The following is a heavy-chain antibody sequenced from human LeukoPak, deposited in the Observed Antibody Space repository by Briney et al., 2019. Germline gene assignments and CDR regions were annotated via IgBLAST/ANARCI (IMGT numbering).Heavy chain of an antibody. CDR3: AKDPRSANYYYYYMDV. CDR2: IRYDGSNK. Sequence: GRSLRLSCAASGFTFSSYGMHWVRQAPGKGLEWVAFIRYDGSNKYNADSVKGRFTISRDNSKNTLYLQMNSLRAEDTAVYYCAKDPRSANYYYYYMDVWGKGTTVTVSS. J-gene: IGHJ6*03. V-gene: IGHV3-30*02. CDR1: GFTFSSYG.